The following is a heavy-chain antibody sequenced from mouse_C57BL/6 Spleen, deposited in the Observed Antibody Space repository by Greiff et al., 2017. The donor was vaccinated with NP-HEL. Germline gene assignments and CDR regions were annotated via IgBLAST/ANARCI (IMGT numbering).Heavy chain of an antibody. V-gene: IGHV1-42*01. D-gene: IGHD1-3*01. CDR3: ARGLRGAMDY. J-gene: IGHJ4*01. Sequence: EVKLLESGPELVKPGASVKISCKASGYSFTGYYMNWVKQSPEKSLEWIGEINPSTGGTTYNQKFKAKATLTVDKSSSTAYMQLKSLTSEDSAVYYCARGLRGAMDYWGQGTSVTVSS. CDR2: INPSTGGT. CDR1: GYSFTGYY.